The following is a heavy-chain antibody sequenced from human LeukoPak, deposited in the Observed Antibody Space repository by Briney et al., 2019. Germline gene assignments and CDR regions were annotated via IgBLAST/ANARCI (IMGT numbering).Heavy chain of an antibody. CDR3: ASSSITMVRGPIGY. CDR1: GGSISSSSDY. J-gene: IGHJ4*02. D-gene: IGHD3-10*01. V-gene: IGHV4-39*07. Sequence: SETLSLTCTVSGGSISSSSDYWGWIRQPPGKGLEWIGNIFYSGSTNYNPSLKSRVTISVDTSKNQFSLKLSSVTAADTAVYYCASSSITMVRGPIGYWGQGTLVTVSS. CDR2: IFYSGST.